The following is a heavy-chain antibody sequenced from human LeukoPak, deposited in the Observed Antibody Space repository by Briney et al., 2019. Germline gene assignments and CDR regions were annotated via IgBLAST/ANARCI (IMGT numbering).Heavy chain of an antibody. J-gene: IGHJ6*03. D-gene: IGHD6-6*01. V-gene: IGHV3-30*18. CDR2: ISYDGSNK. CDR3: AKGGVIAAPIRYYYMDV. CDR1: GFTFSSYG. Sequence: GRSLRLSCAASGFTFSSYGMHWVRQAPGKGLEWVAVISYDGSNKYYADSVKGRFTISRDNSKNTLYLQMNSLRAEDTAVYYCAKGGVIAAPIRYYYMDVWGKGTTVTVSS.